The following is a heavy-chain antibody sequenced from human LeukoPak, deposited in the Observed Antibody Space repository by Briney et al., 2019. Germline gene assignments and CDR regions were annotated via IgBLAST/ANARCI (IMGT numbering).Heavy chain of an antibody. J-gene: IGHJ5*02. CDR3: ARVGSDILTGYYSYHP. D-gene: IGHD3-9*01. Sequence: GASVKVSCKASGGTFSSYAISWVRQAPGQGLEWMGRIIPILGIANYAQKFQGRVTITADKSTSTAYMELSSLRSEDTAVYYCARVGSDILTGYYSYHPWGQGTLVTVSS. CDR2: IIPILGIA. V-gene: IGHV1-69*04. CDR1: GGTFSSYA.